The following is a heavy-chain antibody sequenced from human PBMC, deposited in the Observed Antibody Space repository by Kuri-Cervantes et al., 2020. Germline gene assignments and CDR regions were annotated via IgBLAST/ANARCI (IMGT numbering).Heavy chain of an antibody. CDR3: ARQIVVDAFDI. CDR2: INPSSGGT. J-gene: IGHJ3*02. V-gene: IGHV1-2*02. D-gene: IGHD3-22*01. Sequence: ASVKVSCKASGYTFTGYYMHWVRQAPGQGPEWMGWINPSSGGTNYAQKFQGRVTMTRDTSISTAYMELSRLRSDDTAVYYCARQIVVDAFDIWGQGTMVTVSS. CDR1: GYTFTGYY.